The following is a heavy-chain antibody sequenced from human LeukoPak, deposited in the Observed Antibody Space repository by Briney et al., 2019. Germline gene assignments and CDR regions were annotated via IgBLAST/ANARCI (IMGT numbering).Heavy chain of an antibody. J-gene: IGHJ4*02. CDR2: ISGSGGST. V-gene: IGHV3-23*01. Sequence: PGGSLRLSCAASGFTFSSYAMSWVRQAPGKGLEWVSAISGSGGSTYYADSVKGWFTISRDNSKNTLYLQMNSLRAEDTAVYYCAKDQDYYDYVWGSYRLLAHPFDYWGQGTLVTVSS. D-gene: IGHD3-16*02. CDR1: GFTFSSYA. CDR3: AKDQDYYDYVWGSYRLLAHPFDY.